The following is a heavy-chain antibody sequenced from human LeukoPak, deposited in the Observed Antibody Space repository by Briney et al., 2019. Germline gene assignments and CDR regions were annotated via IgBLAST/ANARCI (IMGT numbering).Heavy chain of an antibody. D-gene: IGHD6-19*01. CDR1: GGSISSSSYY. CDR2: IYYSGST. V-gene: IGHV4-39*01. J-gene: IGHJ1*01. Sequence: PSETLSLTCTVSGGSISSSSYYWGWIRQPPGKGLEWIGSIYYSGSTYYNPSLKSRVTISVDTSKNQFSLKLSSVTAADTAVYDCASVYSSGWYIEYFQQWGQGTLVTVSS. CDR3: ASVYSSGWYIEYFQQ.